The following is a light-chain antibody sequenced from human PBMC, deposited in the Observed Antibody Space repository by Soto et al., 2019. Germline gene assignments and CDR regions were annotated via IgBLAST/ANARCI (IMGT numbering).Light chain of an antibody. Sequence: IQLTQSPSSLSASVGDRVTITCRASQGISTYLAWYQKKPWKAPKLLIYGASTLQSGVPSRFSGSGSGTAFTLTISSLQPEEFATYYCQQLNSYPRTFGQGTRVEIK. J-gene: IGKJ1*01. CDR3: QQLNSYPRT. CDR1: QGISTY. CDR2: GAS. V-gene: IGKV1-9*01.